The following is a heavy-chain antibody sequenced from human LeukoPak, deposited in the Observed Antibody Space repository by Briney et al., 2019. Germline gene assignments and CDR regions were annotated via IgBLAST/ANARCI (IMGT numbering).Heavy chain of an antibody. J-gene: IGHJ4*02. CDR1: GFTFSSYA. Sequence: GGSLRLSCAASGFTFSSYAMSWVRQAPGKGLEWVSAISGSGGSTYYADSVKGRFTISRDNAKNSLYLQMNSLRAEDTAVYYCARERMATATFDYWGQGTLVTVSS. D-gene: IGHD5-24*01. CDR3: ARERMATATFDY. V-gene: IGHV3-23*01. CDR2: ISGSGGST.